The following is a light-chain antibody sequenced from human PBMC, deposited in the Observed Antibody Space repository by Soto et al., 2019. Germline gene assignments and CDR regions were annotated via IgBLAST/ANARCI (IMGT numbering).Light chain of an antibody. V-gene: IGKV1-6*01. J-gene: IGKJ1*01. CDR1: QGIRND. Sequence: AIQMTQSPSSLSASVGDRVTITCRASQGIRNDLGWYQQKPGKAPKLLIYAASSLPSGVPSRFSGSGAGTDFILTISSLQPEDFATDYCLQDYNYPVTFGQGTKVEIK. CDR3: LQDYNYPVT. CDR2: AAS.